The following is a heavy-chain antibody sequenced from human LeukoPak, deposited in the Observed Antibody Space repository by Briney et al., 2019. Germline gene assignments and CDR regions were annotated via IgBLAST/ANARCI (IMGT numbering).Heavy chain of an antibody. D-gene: IGHD6-6*01. V-gene: IGHV4-34*01. CDR1: GGSFSGYY. CDR3: ARLSSAARYFDS. J-gene: IGHJ4*02. Sequence: PSETLSLTCAVYGGSFSGYYWSWIRQPPGKGLEWIGEINHSGSTNYNPSLKSRLTISVDTSKNQFSLKLSSVTAADTAVYYCARLSSAARYFDSWGQGTLVPVSS. CDR2: INHSGST.